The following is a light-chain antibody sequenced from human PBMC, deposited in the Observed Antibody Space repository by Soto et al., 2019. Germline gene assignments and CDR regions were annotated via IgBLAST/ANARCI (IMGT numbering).Light chain of an antibody. CDR2: DTS. CDR3: LQANSLPYT. J-gene: IGKJ2*01. CDR1: QSITTW. Sequence: DIQLTQSPSSVSASVGDRVTITGLASQSITTWLAWYQQKPGRAPKLLIYDTSSLQSGVPSRFSGRGSGTDYTLTISSQQPEDVTTYYCLQANSLPYTFGHGTKLEIK. V-gene: IGKV1D-12*01.